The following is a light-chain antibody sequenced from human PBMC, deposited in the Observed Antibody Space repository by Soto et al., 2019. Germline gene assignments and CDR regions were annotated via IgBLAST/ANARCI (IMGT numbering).Light chain of an antibody. CDR1: NSQVGVYIL. J-gene: IGLJ1*01. Sequence: VLTQPASLSVSPDQSITVSCTGTNSQVGVYILVSWYKHHSGQAPKLVFYDVSKQPSKVSNRFSSSKSGNTASLTISGLQAEDEADYYCCSYAGSSTDVVGTGTKVTV. CDR2: DVS. CDR3: CSYAGSSTDV. V-gene: IGLV2-23*02.